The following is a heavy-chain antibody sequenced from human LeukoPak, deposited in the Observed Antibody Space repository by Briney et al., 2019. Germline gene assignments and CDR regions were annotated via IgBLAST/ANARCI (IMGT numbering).Heavy chain of an antibody. V-gene: IGHV4-30-4*08. CDR2: IYYSGST. Sequence: PSQTLSLTCTVSGGSISSGDYYWSWIRQPPGKGLEWIGYIYYSGSTYYNPSLKSRVTISVDTSKNQFSLKLSSVTAADTAVYYCARDRYYYDSSGYSQPVVDYWGQGTLVTVSS. CDR1: GGSISSGDYY. CDR3: ARDRYYYDSSGYSQPVVDY. D-gene: IGHD3-22*01. J-gene: IGHJ4*02.